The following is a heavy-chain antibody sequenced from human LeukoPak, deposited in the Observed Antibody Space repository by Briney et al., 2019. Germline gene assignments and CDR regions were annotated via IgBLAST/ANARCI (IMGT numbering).Heavy chain of an antibody. J-gene: IGHJ1*01. Sequence: GESLKISCKGSGYSFTTYWIGWVRQMPGKGLEWMGIVYPGDSDTRYSPSFQGQVTISADKSISTAYLQWTSLKASDTAIYYCARRSPSAEYFQHWGQGTLVTVSS. CDR1: GYSFTTYW. CDR3: ARRSPSAEYFQH. V-gene: IGHV5-51*01. CDR2: VYPGDSDT.